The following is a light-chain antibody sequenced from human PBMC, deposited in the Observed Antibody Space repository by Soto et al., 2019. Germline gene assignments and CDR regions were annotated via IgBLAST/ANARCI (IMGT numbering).Light chain of an antibody. Sequence: EVVMTQSPATLSVSPGERATLSCRASQSVSNNLAWYQQKPGQTPRLLIYGASTRATGLPARFSGSGSGTEFTLTISSLQSEDFAVYYCQQYNNWWTFGQGTKVEIK. CDR1: QSVSNN. V-gene: IGKV3-15*01. J-gene: IGKJ1*01. CDR3: QQYNNWWT. CDR2: GAS.